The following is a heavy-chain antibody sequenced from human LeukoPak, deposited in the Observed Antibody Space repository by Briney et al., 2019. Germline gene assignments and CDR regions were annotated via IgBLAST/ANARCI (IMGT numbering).Heavy chain of an antibody. CDR3: ARDKVLGTSVTTSGAFDI. J-gene: IGHJ3*02. Sequence: SETLSLTCTVSGGSISSYYWSWIRQPPGKGLEWIGSIYHSGTTYYNPSLKSRVTISVDTSKNQFALKLTSVTAADTAVYYCARDKVLGTSVTTSGAFDIWGQGTMVTVSS. CDR2: IYHSGTT. D-gene: IGHD4-17*01. V-gene: IGHV4-38-2*02. CDR1: GGSISSYY.